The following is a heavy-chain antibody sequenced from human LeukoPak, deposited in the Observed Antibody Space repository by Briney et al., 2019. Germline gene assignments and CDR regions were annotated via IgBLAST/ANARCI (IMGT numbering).Heavy chain of an antibody. Sequence: AASVKVSCKASGYTFTSYGISWVRQAPGQGLEWMGWISAYDGNTNYAQKLQGRVTMTTNQSTSKAYMELRSLRSDDTAVYYCARDVYYSSSWRGDWFDPWGQGTLVTVSS. V-gene: IGHV1-18*01. CDR3: ARDVYYSSSWRGDWFDP. J-gene: IGHJ5*02. CDR1: GYTFTSYG. D-gene: IGHD6-13*01. CDR2: ISAYDGNT.